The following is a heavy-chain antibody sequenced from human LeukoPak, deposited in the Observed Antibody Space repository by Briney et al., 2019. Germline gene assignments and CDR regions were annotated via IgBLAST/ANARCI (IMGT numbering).Heavy chain of an antibody. CDR3: ARDHNWGFDY. CDR1: GFIFSSFA. D-gene: IGHD7-27*01. V-gene: IGHV3-48*02. J-gene: IGHJ4*02. Sequence: GGSLRLSCAASGFIFSSFAMNWVRQAPGKGLEWVSYISPTYDIYYSDSVRGRLTISRDNAKNSLYLQMNSLRDEDTAVYYCARDHNWGFDYWGQGTLVAVSS. CDR2: ISPTYDI.